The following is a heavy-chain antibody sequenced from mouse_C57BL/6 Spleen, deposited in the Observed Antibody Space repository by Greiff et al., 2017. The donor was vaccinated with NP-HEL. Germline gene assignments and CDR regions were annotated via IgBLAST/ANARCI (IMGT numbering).Heavy chain of an antibody. J-gene: IGHJ4*01. V-gene: IGHV1-63*01. CDR3: ARATVVPYYYAMDY. Sequence: QVQLKESGAELVRPGTSVKMSCKASGYTFTNYWIGWAKQRPGHGLEWIGDIYPGGGYTNYPASFTGKATLTADKSSSTAYMQFSSLTSEDSAIYYCARATVVPYYYAMDYWGQGTSVTVSS. D-gene: IGHD1-1*01. CDR1: GYTFTNYW. CDR2: IYPGGGYT.